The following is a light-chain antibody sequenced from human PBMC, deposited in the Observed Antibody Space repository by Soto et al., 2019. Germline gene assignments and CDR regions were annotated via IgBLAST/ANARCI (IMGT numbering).Light chain of an antibody. J-gene: IGKJ2*02. V-gene: IGKV1-39*01. CDR1: HSISSY. Sequence: DIQMPQSPSSLSASVGDRVTITCRASHSISSYLNWYQQKPGKAPKLLIYAASSLQSGVPSSFRGSGSGTDFTLTIRSLQHDYFATYYCQQSYSTPRTFGQGTKLEIK. CDR3: QQSYSTPRT. CDR2: AAS.